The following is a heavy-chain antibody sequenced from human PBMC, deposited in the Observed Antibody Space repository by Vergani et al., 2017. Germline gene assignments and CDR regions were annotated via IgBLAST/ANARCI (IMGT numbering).Heavy chain of an antibody. Sequence: QVQLQESGPGLVKPSETLSLTCTVSGYSISSGYYWGWIRQPPGKGLEWIGSIYYSGSTYYNPSLKSRVTISVDTSKNQFSLKLSSVTAADTAVYYCARDCRTTVTTAVSWFDPWGQGTLVTVSS. CDR1: GYSISSGYY. V-gene: IGHV4-38-2*02. CDR3: ARDCRTTVTTAVSWFDP. CDR2: IYYSGST. D-gene: IGHD4-17*01. J-gene: IGHJ5*02.